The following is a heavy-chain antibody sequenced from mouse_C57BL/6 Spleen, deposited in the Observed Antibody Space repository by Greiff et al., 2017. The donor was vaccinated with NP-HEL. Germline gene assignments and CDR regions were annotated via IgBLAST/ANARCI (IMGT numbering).Heavy chain of an antibody. CDR3: ARSFSTVEEYFDV. D-gene: IGHD1-1*01. CDR1: GFNIKDYY. Sequence: EVQLQQSGAELVKPGASVKLSCTASGFNIKDYYMHWVKQRTEQGLERIGRIDPEDGGTKYAPKFQGKATITADTSSNTAYLQLSSLTSEDTAVFYCARSFSTVEEYFDVLGTVTTVTVSS. J-gene: IGHJ1*03. V-gene: IGHV14-2*01. CDR2: IDPEDGGT.